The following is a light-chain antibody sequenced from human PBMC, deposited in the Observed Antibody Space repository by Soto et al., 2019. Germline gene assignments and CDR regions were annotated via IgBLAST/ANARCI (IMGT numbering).Light chain of an antibody. J-gene: IGLJ1*01. Sequence: QSALTQPRSVSGSPGQSVTISCTGTSSDVGTYDFVSWYQQHPGKAPRLMIFDVSERPSGVPDRFSGSKSGNTASLTISGLQAEDEADYYCAAWDDSLNGYVFGTGTKLTVL. CDR2: DVS. CDR1: SSDVGTYDF. CDR3: AAWDDSLNGYV. V-gene: IGLV2-11*01.